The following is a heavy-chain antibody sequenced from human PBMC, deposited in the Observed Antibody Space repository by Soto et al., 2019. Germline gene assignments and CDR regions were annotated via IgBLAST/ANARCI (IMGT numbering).Heavy chain of an antibody. CDR2: ISSSSSYI. D-gene: IGHD5-12*01. J-gene: IGHJ5*02. CDR3: ARDHRRWLQLRAANWFDP. V-gene: IGHV3-21*01. Sequence: GGSLRLSCAASGLTFSSYSMNWVRQAPGKGLEWVSSISSSSSYIYYADSVKGRFTISRDNAKNSLYLQMNSLRAEDTAVYYCARDHRRWLQLRAANWFDPWGQGTLVTVSS. CDR1: GLTFSSYS.